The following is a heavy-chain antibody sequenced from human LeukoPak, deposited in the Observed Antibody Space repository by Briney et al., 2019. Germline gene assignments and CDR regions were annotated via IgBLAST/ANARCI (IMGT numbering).Heavy chain of an antibody. J-gene: IGHJ4*02. V-gene: IGHV4-34*01. CDR3: ARGRRGIVVVPAAIRFDY. D-gene: IGHD2-2*02. CDR2: INHSGST. CDR1: GGSFSGYY. Sequence: PSETLSLTCAVYGGSFSGYYWSWIRQPPGKGLEWIGEINHSGSTNYNPSLKSRVTISVDTSKNQFSLKLSSVTAADTAVYYCARGRRGIVVVPAAIRFDYWGQGTLVTASS.